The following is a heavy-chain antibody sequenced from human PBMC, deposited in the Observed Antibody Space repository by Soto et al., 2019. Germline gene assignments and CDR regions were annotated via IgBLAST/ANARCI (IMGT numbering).Heavy chain of an antibody. Sequence: ESGGGVVQPGRSLRLSCEASGFTFNTYGMHWVRQAPGKGLERVAIIWYDGNNKSYKDSVKGRFTISRDNSKNTLYLQMDSLTVEDTALYYCPRDVNSVWPHYFNYGMDVWGQGTTVTVSS. J-gene: IGHJ6*02. CDR1: GFTFNTYG. D-gene: IGHD1-26*01. V-gene: IGHV3-33*01. CDR2: IWYDGNNK. CDR3: PRDVNSVWPHYFNYGMDV.